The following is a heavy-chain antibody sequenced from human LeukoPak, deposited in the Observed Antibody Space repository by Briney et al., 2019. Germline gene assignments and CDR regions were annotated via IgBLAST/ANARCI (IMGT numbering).Heavy chain of an antibody. CDR1: GYSFSGYY. Sequence: VASVKVSCKASGYSFSGYYINWVRQAPGQGLEWMGWIKPNGGDTNYPQKFRARITMTRDTSISTVYMELKSLTSDDTAVYYCARGDGWELAVDFWGQGTLVTVSS. D-gene: IGHD1-26*01. J-gene: IGHJ4*02. V-gene: IGHV1-2*02. CDR3: ARGDGWELAVDF. CDR2: IKPNGGDT.